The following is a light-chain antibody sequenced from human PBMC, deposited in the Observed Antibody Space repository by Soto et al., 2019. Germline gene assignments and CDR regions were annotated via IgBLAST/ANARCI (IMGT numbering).Light chain of an antibody. V-gene: IGKV1-5*03. CDR1: QSISSW. CDR3: QHLNVYPST. J-gene: IGKJ4*01. Sequence: DIQMTQSPSTLSASVGDRVTLTCRASQSISSWLAWYQQKPGKAPRLLIYEASSLASGVPARFSGSGSGTEFTLTISSLQPEDFATYYCQHLNVYPSTFGGGTKVDIK. CDR2: EAS.